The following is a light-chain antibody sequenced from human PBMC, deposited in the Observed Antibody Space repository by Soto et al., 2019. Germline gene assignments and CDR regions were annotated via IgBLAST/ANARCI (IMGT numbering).Light chain of an antibody. V-gene: IGLV1-40*01. CDR3: QSYDSSLSGLVV. Sequence: QSVLTQQPSVSGAPGQRVTISCTGSSSNIGAGYDVHWYQQLPGTAPKLLIYGNSNRPSGVPDRFSGSKSGTSASLAITGLQAEDEADYYGQSYDSSLSGLVVFGGGTKLTVL. J-gene: IGLJ2*01. CDR2: GNS. CDR1: SSNIGAGYD.